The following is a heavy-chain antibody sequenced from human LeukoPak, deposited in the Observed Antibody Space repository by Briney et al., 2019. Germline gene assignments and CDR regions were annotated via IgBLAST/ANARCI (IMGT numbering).Heavy chain of an antibody. CDR3: TRDGAEIVVVPAASYYYYGMDV. D-gene: IGHD2-2*01. Sequence: GGSLRLSCTASGFTFGDYAMSWFRQAPGKGLEWVGFIRSKAYGGTTEYAASVKGGFTISRDDSKSIAYLQMNSLKTEDTAVYYCTRDGAEIVVVPAASYYYYGMDVWGQGTTVTVSS. V-gene: IGHV3-49*03. J-gene: IGHJ6*02. CDR1: GFTFGDYA. CDR2: IRSKAYGGTT.